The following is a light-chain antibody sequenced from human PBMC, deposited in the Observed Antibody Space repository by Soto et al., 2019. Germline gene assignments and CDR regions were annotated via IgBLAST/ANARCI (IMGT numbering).Light chain of an antibody. CDR3: QHYGNSPPFT. Sequence: EIVLTQSPGTLSLSPGERATLSCRASQSVSSSYLAWYQQKPGQAPRLLIYGASSRAPGIPNRFSGSGSGKDLILTIRRMEPEDFAVYFCQHYGNSPPFTFGQGTKVEIK. J-gene: IGKJ2*01. CDR2: GAS. CDR1: QSVSSSY. V-gene: IGKV3-20*01.